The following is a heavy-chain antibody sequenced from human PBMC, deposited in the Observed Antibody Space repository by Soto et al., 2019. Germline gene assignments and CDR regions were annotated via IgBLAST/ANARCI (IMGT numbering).Heavy chain of an antibody. Sequence: GASVKVSCKASGYTFTSYGISWVRQAPGQGLEWMGWISAYNGNTNYAQKLQGRVTMTTDTSTSTAYMELRSLRSDDTAVYYCARGLKYTPNTLRFLEHRAERHEFDYRGQGTLVTVSS. CDR2: ISAYNGNT. CDR3: ARGLKYTPNTLRFLEHRAERHEFDY. CDR1: GYTFTSYG. V-gene: IGHV1-18*01. D-gene: IGHD3-3*01. J-gene: IGHJ4*02.